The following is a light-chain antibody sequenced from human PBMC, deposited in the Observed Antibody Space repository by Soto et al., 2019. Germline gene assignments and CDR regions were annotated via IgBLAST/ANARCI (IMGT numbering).Light chain of an antibody. Sequence: EIVMTQSPATLSVSPGERATLSCRASQSVSSNLAWYQQKPGQAPRLLIYGASTRATGIPGRFSGSGSGTEFTLTISSLQSEDCAVYYCQQYSNWPDTFGQGTKLEI. CDR2: GAS. CDR3: QQYSNWPDT. J-gene: IGKJ2*01. V-gene: IGKV3-15*01. CDR1: QSVSSN.